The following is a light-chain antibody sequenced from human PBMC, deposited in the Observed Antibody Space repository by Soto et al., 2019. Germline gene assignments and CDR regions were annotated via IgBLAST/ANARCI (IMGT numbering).Light chain of an antibody. Sequence: EIVLTQSPATLSVSPGERATLSCRASQSVNQKLGWYQQKPGQAPRLLIYVASYRATGIPARFSGSGSGTEDTLTISNLQAEDFAVYYCQQFNNWPHTCGQGTRREIK. J-gene: IGKJ2*01. CDR1: QSVNQK. CDR3: QQFNNWPHT. CDR2: VAS. V-gene: IGKV3-15*01.